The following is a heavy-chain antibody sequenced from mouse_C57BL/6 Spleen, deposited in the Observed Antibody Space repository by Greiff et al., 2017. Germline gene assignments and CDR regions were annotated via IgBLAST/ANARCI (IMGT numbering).Heavy chain of an antibody. D-gene: IGHD2-13*01. V-gene: IGHV5-17*01. CDR3: ALWGPDCDAMDY. J-gene: IGHJ4*01. CDR1: GFTFSDYG. CDR2: ISSGSSTI. Sequence: EVKLVESGGGLVKPGGSLKLSCAASGFTFSDYGMHWVRQAPEKGLEWVAYISSGSSTIYYADTVKGRFTISRDNAKNTLFLQMTSLRSEDTAMYYCALWGPDCDAMDYWGQGTSVTVSS.